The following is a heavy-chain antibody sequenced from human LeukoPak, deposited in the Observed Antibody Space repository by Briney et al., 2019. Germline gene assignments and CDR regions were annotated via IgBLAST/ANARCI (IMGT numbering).Heavy chain of an antibody. V-gene: IGHV3-7*01. D-gene: IGHD5-24*01. Sequence: GGSLRLACAASGFTFSSYWMTWVRHLPGKGLEWVAKIKQDGSEKYYVDSVKGRFTISRDNSKNTLYLQMNSLRAEDTAVYYCAKDRDGYNDYWGQGTLVTVSS. CDR3: AKDRDGYNDY. J-gene: IGHJ4*02. CDR2: IKQDGSEK. CDR1: GFTFSSYW.